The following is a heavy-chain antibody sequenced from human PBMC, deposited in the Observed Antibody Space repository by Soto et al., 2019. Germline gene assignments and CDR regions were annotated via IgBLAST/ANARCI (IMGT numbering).Heavy chain of an antibody. J-gene: IGHJ4*02. D-gene: IGHD3-10*01. V-gene: IGHV4-4*07. CDR1: GGSISNYY. Sequence: PSETLSLTCTVSGGSISNYYWSWIRQPAGKGLEWIGRIYSSGTTDYNPSLNSRATMSVETSKSQFSLKLSSVTAADTAVYYCARDIGSYAYGEGYWGQGTLVTVSS. CDR2: IYSSGTT. CDR3: ARDIGSYAYGEGY.